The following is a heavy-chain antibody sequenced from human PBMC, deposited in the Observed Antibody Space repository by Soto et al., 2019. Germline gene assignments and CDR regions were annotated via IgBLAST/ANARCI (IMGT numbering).Heavy chain of an antibody. V-gene: IGHV3-23*01. CDR2: IGVSGDT. D-gene: IGHD4-17*01. CDR1: GFTFSSHG. Sequence: PGGSLRLSCAASGFTFSSHGMTWVRQTPGKGLEWLSVIGVSGDTYYADSVKGRFTISRDNSKNTLYLQMDSLRDEDTVLYYCARAPSPTVKSGMDVWGQGTAVTVSS. J-gene: IGHJ6*02. CDR3: ARAPSPTVKSGMDV.